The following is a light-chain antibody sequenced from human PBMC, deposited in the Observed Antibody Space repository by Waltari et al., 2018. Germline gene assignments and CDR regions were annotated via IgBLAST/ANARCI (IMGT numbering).Light chain of an antibody. Sequence: QSVLTQPPSASGTPGQRVTISCSGSSSNIGSNYVYWYPQLPGTTPKLLIYRNNQQPSGGPDRFSGSKSGTSASLAISGLRSEDEADYYCAAWDDSLSVVVFGGGTKLTVL. CDR1: SSNIGSNY. CDR2: RNN. J-gene: IGLJ2*01. V-gene: IGLV1-47*01. CDR3: AAWDDSLSVVV.